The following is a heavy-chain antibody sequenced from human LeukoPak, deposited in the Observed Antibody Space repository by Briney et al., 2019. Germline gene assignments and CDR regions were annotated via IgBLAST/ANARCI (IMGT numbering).Heavy chain of an antibody. Sequence: GESLKISCATSGFTFSAYSMNWVRHAPGKGLEWVANINGRGFSIHYADSIKGRFTISRDNTKDLLYLQMTSLRADDTALYYCTRDQPSSGWGFDSWGRGTLVIVSS. V-gene: IGHV3-21*06. D-gene: IGHD6-19*01. CDR2: INGRGFSI. CDR3: TRDQPSSGWGFDS. CDR1: GFTFSAYS. J-gene: IGHJ4*02.